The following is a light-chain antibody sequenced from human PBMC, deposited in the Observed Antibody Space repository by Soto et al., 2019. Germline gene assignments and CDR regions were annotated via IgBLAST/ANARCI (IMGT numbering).Light chain of an antibody. CDR2: GNT. Sequence: QSVLTQPPSVSGAPGQRVTISCTGSSSNIGTGYDVHWYQQLPGTAPKLLIYGNTNRPSGVPDRFSGSKSGTSASLVITGLQAEDEADYYCQSYDNSLSGSWVFGGGTQLTV. V-gene: IGLV1-40*01. CDR3: QSYDNSLSGSWV. J-gene: IGLJ3*02. CDR1: SSNIGTGYD.